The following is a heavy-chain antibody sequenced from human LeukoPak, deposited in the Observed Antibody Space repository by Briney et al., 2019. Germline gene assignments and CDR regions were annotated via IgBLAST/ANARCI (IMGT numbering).Heavy chain of an antibody. CDR3: AKDRGTIFDVLNFDFDL. D-gene: IGHD3-3*02. CDR2: ISNSSSYI. Sequence: GGSLRLSCAASGFTFSNYGMHWVRQAPGKGLEWVSSISNSSSYIYYADSVKGRFTISRDNSERTVSLQMSSLTPDDTGVYYCAKDRGTIFDVLNFDFDLWGQGALVTVSS. V-gene: IGHV3-21*01. CDR1: GFTFSNYG. J-gene: IGHJ4*02.